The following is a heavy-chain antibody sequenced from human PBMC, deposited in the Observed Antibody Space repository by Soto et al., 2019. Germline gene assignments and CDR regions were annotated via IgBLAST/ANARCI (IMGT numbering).Heavy chain of an antibody. V-gene: IGHV4-61*01. J-gene: IGHJ4*02. CDR3: ARSGSGSGWL. CDR1: GGSVSSGRYY. D-gene: IGHD6-19*01. CDR2: IYYSGST. Sequence: PSETVSLTCTVSGGSVSSGRYYWSWIRQPPGKGLEWIGYIYYSGSTKYNPSLKSRVTISVDTSKNQFSLNLSSMTAADTAVYYCARSGSGSGWLGGQGTLVTVSS.